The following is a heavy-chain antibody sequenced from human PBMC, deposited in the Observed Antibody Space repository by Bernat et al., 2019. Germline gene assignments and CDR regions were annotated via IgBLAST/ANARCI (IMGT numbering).Heavy chain of an antibody. V-gene: IGHV4-34*01. Sequence: QVQLQQWGAGLLKPSETLSLTCAVYGGSFSGYYWSWIRQPPGKGLEWIGEINHSGSTNYNPSLKSRVTISVDTSKNQFSLKLSPVTAADTAVYYCARAVVPAEGKHPPGHHYYYYMDVWGKGTTVTVSS. CDR1: GGSFSGYY. CDR3: ARAVVPAEGKHPPGHHYYYYMDV. D-gene: IGHD2-2*01. CDR2: INHSGST. J-gene: IGHJ6*03.